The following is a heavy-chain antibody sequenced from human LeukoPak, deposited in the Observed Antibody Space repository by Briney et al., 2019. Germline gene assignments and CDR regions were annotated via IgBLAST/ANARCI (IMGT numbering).Heavy chain of an antibody. J-gene: IGHJ4*02. CDR3: AKDRNDYDYVWGSYRYWDCFDY. V-gene: IGHV3-23*01. D-gene: IGHD3-16*02. CDR2: ISGSGGST. Sequence: PGGSLRLSCVASGFTFSSYAMSWVRQAPGKGLEWVSAISGSGGSTYYADSVKGRFTISRDNSKNTLYLQMNSLRAEDTAVYYCAKDRNDYDYVWGSYRYWDCFDYWGQGTLVTVSS. CDR1: GFTFSSYA.